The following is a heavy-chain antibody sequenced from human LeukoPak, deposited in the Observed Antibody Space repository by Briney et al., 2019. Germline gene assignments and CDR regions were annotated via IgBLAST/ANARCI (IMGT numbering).Heavy chain of an antibody. CDR1: GFTFSSYS. V-gene: IGHV3-21*01. CDR3: ARSAQVNLTPHH. CDR2: ISSSSSYI. J-gene: IGHJ5*02. D-gene: IGHD1-14*01. Sequence: GGSLRLSCAASGFTFSSYSMNWVRQAPGKGLEWVSSISSSSSYIYYADSVKGRFTISRDNSKNTLYLQMNSLRAEDTAVYYCARSAQVNLTPHHWGQGTLVTVSS.